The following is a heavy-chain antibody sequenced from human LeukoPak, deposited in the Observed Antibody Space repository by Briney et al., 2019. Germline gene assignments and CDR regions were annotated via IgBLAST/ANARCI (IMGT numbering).Heavy chain of an antibody. Sequence: SETLSLTCTVSGGSISSYYWSWIRQPPGKGLEWIGYIYYSGSTNYNPSLKSRVTISVDTSKNQFSLKLSSVTAADTAVYYCARLGSSPQTKPTYYYYYGMDVWGQGTTVTVSS. CDR2: IYYSGST. J-gene: IGHJ6*02. CDR3: ARLGSSPQTKPTYYYYYGMDV. V-gene: IGHV4-59*08. CDR1: GGSISSYY. D-gene: IGHD6-13*01.